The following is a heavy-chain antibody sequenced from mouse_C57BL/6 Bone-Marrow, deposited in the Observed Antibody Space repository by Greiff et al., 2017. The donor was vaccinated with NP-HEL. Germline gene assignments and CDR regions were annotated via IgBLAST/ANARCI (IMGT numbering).Heavy chain of an antibody. CDR3: ARVRDGYSDY. CDR2: IYPRSGNT. D-gene: IGHD2-3*01. J-gene: IGHJ2*01. Sequence: QVQLQQSGAELARPGASVKLSCKASGYTFTSYGISWVKQRTGQGLEWIGEIYPRSGNTYYNEKFKGKATLTADKSSSTAYMQLRSLTSEDAAVYVCARVRDGYSDYGGRGTTLTVSA. CDR1: GYTFTSYG. V-gene: IGHV1-81*01.